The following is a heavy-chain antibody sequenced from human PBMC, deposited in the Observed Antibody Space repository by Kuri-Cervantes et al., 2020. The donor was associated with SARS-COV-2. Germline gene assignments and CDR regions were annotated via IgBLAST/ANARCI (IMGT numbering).Heavy chain of an antibody. J-gene: IGHJ4*02. CDR1: GGSFSGYY. Sequence: SETLSLTCAVYGGSFSGYYWSWIRQPPGKGLEWIGEINHSGSTNYNPSLKSRVTMSVDMANNQFSLKLTSVTAADTAVYYCARHHFGPAAIHFDTWGQGTLVTVSS. CDR3: ARHHFGPAAIHFDT. CDR2: INHSGST. V-gene: IGHV4-34*01. D-gene: IGHD2-2*02.